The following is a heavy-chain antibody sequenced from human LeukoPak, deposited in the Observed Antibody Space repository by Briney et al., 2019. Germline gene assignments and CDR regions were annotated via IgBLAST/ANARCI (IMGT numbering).Heavy chain of an antibody. CDR3: ARGSGRYVMVDW. V-gene: IGHV3-49*03. Sequence: GGSLRLSCSASGFPFGDFTMSWFRQAPGQGLERVGFIRSKVYGGAPEHAASVAARFTISRDDSTSIAYLQMNSVQAEDTAVYYCARGSGRYVMVDWWGQGTLVTVSS. D-gene: IGHD6-19*01. CDR2: IRSKVYGGAP. J-gene: IGHJ4*02. CDR1: GFPFGDFT.